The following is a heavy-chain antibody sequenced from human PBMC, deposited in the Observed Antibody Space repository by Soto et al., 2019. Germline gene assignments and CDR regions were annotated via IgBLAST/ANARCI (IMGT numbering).Heavy chain of an antibody. V-gene: IGHV5-10-1*01. D-gene: IGHD5-18*01. CDR3: ATQGVGYSHGYSYYYGMDV. CDR2: IDPSDSYT. CDR1: GYSFTSYW. Sequence: GESLKISCKGCGYSFTSYWISWVRQMPGKGLEWMGRIDPSDSYTNYSPSFQGHVTISADKSISTAYLQWSSLKASDTAMYYCATQGVGYSHGYSYYYGMDVWGQGTTVTVSS. J-gene: IGHJ6*02.